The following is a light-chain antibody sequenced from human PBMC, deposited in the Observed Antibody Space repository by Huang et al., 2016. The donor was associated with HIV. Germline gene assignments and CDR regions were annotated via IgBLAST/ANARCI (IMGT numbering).Light chain of an antibody. CDR1: QDIRNS. CDR3: QQYYITPPIA. Sequence: DIQMTQSPSSLSASVGDRVTITCRASQDIRNSLAWYQQKPGKAPKLLLCPTSRLEGGVPSRFSGGGSGTDYTLTISSLQPEDFATYYCQQYYITPPIAFGQGTRLEIK. J-gene: IGKJ5*01. V-gene: IGKV1-NL1*01. CDR2: PTS.